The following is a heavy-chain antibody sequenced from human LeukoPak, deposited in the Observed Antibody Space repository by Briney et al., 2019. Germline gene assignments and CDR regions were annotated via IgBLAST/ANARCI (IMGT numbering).Heavy chain of an antibody. V-gene: IGHV1-46*01. CDR2: INPSGGST. CDR1: GYTFTSYY. D-gene: IGHD3-22*01. J-gene: IGHJ6*02. Sequence: ASVKVSCKASGYTFTSYYMHWVRQAPGQGLEWMGIINPSGGSTSYAQKFQGRVTMTRDTSTSTVYMELSSLRSEDTAVYYCAREGNYDSSGYYSTYYYYYGMDVWGQGTTVTVSS. CDR3: AREGNYDSSGYYSTYYYYYGMDV.